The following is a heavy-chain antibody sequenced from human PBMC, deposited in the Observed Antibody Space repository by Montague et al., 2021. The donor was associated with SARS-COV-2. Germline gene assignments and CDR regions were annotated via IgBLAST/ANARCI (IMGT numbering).Heavy chain of an antibody. V-gene: IGHV4-59*08. D-gene: IGHD6-19*01. CDR3: ARQEDPSGWIPGPFDF. J-gene: IGHJ4*02. CDR1: GGSITNYY. CDR2: IYYSATT. Sequence: SETLSLTCTVSGGSITNYYWTWIRQPPGRGLEWIGYIYYSATTNYNPSLKSRVTMSIDTSKNQFSLSLTSVTAADSAVYYCARQEDPSGWIPGPFDFWGQGTLLSVSS.